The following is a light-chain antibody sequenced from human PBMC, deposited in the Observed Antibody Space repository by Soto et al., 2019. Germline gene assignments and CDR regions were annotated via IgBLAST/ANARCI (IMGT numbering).Light chain of an antibody. Sequence: DIVMTQSPDSLAVSLGERATINCKSSQSVLYSSNNKNYLAWYQQKPGQPPNLLIYWASTRESGVPDRFSGSGSGTGFTLTISSLQAEDLAVYYCQQYYSPPYTFGQGTKLEIK. CDR1: QSVLYSSNNKNY. CDR3: QQYYSPPYT. V-gene: IGKV4-1*01. J-gene: IGKJ2*01. CDR2: WAS.